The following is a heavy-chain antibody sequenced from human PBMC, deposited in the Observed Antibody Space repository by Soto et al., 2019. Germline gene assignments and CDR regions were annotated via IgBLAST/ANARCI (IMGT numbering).Heavy chain of an antibody. Sequence: GGSLRLSCAASGFTISTAMTWVRQAPGMWLEWVSSFSGDGINTYYADSVKDRFTFSRDNSKNTVYLQMDNLRVEDTAVYHCAQGPLVGANYKYYDMDVWGQGTTVTVSS. J-gene: IGHJ6*02. D-gene: IGHD1-26*01. CDR3: AQGPLVGANYKYYDMDV. CDR1: GFTISTA. CDR2: FSGDGINT. V-gene: IGHV3-23*01.